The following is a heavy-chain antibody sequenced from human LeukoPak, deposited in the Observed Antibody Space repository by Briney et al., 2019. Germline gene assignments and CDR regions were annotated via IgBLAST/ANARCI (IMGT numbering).Heavy chain of an antibody. CDR1: GCSISSSGYY. CDR3: ASRPRSYCSGGSCYPGPDDY. V-gene: IGHV4-39*01. D-gene: IGHD2-15*01. J-gene: IGHJ4*02. Sequence: SASLSLTCTVSGCSISSSGYYWGWIRQPPGQELDWVGSIYYSGSSYYNPYLKSRVTISVDTSKHQFSLKLSSVTAADTAVYYGASRPRSYCSGGSCYPGPDDYWGQGTLVTVSS. CDR2: IYYSGSS.